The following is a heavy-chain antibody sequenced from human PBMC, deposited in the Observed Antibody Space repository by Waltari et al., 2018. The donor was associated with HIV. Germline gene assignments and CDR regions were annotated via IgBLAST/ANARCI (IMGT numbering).Heavy chain of an antibody. Sequence: QVHLVQSGAELRTHGASVRLSCKASGHIFSIYGFHWVRQTPGQGLEWIGWISTYKRQTIYAPKFQDRIALTTDTPTRTAYLDLRSLRSDDTALYYCARGENNEHKTTGSDHSGKGTLLPVSS. V-gene: IGHV1-18*04. CDR1: GHIFSIYG. J-gene: IGHJ4*02. D-gene: IGHD3-10*01. CDR3: ARGENNEHKTTGSDH. CDR2: ISTYKRQT.